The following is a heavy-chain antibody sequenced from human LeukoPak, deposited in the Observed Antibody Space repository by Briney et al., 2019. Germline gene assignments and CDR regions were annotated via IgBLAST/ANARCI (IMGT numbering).Heavy chain of an antibody. CDR1: GYTFTCYY. Sequence: ASVKVSCKASGYTFTCYYMHWGRQAPGQGLEWMGWINPNRGGTNYAQKFQGRVSMTRDTSISTAYMEQSRLRSDDTAVYFCARVVVITFDAFDIWGQGTMLTVPS. J-gene: IGHJ3*02. CDR2: INPNRGGT. D-gene: IGHD3-22*01. V-gene: IGHV1-2*02. CDR3: ARVVVITFDAFDI.